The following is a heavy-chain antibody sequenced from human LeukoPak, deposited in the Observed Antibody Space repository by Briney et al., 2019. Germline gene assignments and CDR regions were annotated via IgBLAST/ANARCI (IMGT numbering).Heavy chain of an antibody. D-gene: IGHD3-22*01. CDR2: IYYSGST. Sequence: SETLSLTCSVSGGSISSSAYYWGWIRQPPGKGLEWIGNIYYSGSTYYNPSLKSRVTISLNTSKNQFSLELISVTAADTAVYYCARGYYYDSSGYPDAFDIWGQGTMVTVSS. V-gene: IGHV4-39*01. CDR3: ARGYYYDSSGYPDAFDI. CDR1: GGSISSSAYY. J-gene: IGHJ3*02.